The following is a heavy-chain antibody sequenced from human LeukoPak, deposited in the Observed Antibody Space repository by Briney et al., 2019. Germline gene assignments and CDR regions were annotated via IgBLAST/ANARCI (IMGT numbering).Heavy chain of an antibody. CDR2: ISSSGSTI. CDR3: ASDLSYYYDSSGYYDY. V-gene: IGHV3-11*01. CDR1: GFTFSDYY. Sequence: PGGSLRLSCAASGFTFSDYYMSWIRQAPGKGLEWVSYISSSGSTIYYADSVKGRSTISRDNAKNSLYLQMNSLRAEDTAVYYCASDLSYYYDSSGYYDYWGQGTLVTVSS. J-gene: IGHJ4*02. D-gene: IGHD3-22*01.